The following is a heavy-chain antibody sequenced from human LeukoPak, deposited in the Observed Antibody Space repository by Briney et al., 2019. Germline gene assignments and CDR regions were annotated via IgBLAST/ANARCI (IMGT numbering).Heavy chain of an antibody. D-gene: IGHD3-22*01. CDR2: ISSSGSTI. CDR1: GFTFSSYE. CDR3: ARLYYYDSSGWGAFDI. V-gene: IGHV3-48*03. Sequence: PGGSLRLSCAASGFTFSSYEMNWVRQALAKGLEWVSYISSSGSTIYYADSVKGRFTISRDNAKNSLYLQMNSLRAEDTAVYYCARLYYYDSSGWGAFDIWGQGTMVTVSS. J-gene: IGHJ3*02.